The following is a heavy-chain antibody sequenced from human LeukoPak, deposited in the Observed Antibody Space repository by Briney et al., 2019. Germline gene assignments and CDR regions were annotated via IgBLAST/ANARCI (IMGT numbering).Heavy chain of an antibody. CDR1: GFTFISYW. CDR3: AVNSNSGTYPT. Sequence: PGGSLRLSCAAPGFTFISYWMSWVRQAPGKGLEWVANIKQDGSEKTYVDSVKGRFTISRDNAKNSLYMQMNSLRGEDTAVYYCAVNSNSGTYPTWGQGTLVTVSS. D-gene: IGHD3-10*01. CDR2: IKQDGSEK. J-gene: IGHJ5*02. V-gene: IGHV3-7*01.